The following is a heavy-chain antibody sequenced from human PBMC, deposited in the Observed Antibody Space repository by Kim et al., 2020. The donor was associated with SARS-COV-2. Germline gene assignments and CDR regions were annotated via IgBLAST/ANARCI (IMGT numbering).Heavy chain of an antibody. CDR2: IWYDGSNQ. Sequence: GGSLRLSCAASGFTFSSYGMHWVRQAPGKRLEWVALIWYDGSNQHYADSVKGRFTISRDNSKNTLYLQMDSLRAEDTAVYYCARVTGGGGTTKPLDYWGQGTLVTVSS. V-gene: IGHV3-33*01. J-gene: IGHJ4*02. CDR3: ARVTGGGGTTKPLDY. CDR1: GFTFSSYG. D-gene: IGHD1-26*01.